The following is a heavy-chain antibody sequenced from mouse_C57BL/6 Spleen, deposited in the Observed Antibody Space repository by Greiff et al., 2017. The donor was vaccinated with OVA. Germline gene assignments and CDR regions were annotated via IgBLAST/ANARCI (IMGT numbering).Heavy chain of an antibody. Sequence: EVKLMESGPGLVKPSQSLSLTCSVTGYSITSGYYWNWIRQFPGNKLEWMGYISYDGSNNYNPSLKNRISITRYTSKNQFFLKLNSVTTEDTATYYCARGNWDDAMDYWGQGTSVTVSS. CDR1: GYSITSGYY. CDR3: ARGNWDDAMDY. J-gene: IGHJ4*01. D-gene: IGHD4-1*01. V-gene: IGHV3-6*01. CDR2: ISYDGSN.